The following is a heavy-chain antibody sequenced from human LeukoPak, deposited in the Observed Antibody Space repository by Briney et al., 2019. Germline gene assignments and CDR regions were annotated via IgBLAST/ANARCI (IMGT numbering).Heavy chain of an antibody. Sequence: QPGGSLGLSCAASGFTFSTYWMTWVRQAPGKRLERVANIKQDGSEKYYANSVKGRFTISRDNAKNSLYLQMNSLRAEDTAVYYCARKLYYYATSGDAGWFGPWGQGTLVTVSS. CDR1: GFTFSTYW. J-gene: IGHJ5*02. V-gene: IGHV3-7*05. CDR2: IKQDGSEK. CDR3: ARKLYYYATSGDAGWFGP. D-gene: IGHD3-22*01.